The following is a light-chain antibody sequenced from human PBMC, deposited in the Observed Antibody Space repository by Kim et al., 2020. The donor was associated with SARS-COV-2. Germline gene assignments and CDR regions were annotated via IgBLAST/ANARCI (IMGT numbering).Light chain of an antibody. Sequence: LSPREKGTLSCRASQGVSSYLALYQQKPGQAPRLLIYDASNRATGIPAKFSGRGSGNDFTLTISSLEPEDFAVYYCQERSNWPHTFGQGTELDI. V-gene: IGKV3-11*01. CDR2: DAS. J-gene: IGKJ2*01. CDR1: QGVSSY. CDR3: QERSNWPHT.